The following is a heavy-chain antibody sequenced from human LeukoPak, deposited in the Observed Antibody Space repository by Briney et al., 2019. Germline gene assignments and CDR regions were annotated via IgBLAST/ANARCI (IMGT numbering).Heavy chain of an antibody. V-gene: IGHV4-34*01. CDR2: INHSGST. CDR1: GGSFSGYY. D-gene: IGHD3-10*01. CDR3: ARPLWFGSSEGDYYYMDV. Sequence: PSETLSLTCAVYGGSFSGYYWSWIRQPPGKGLEWIGEINHSGSTNYNPSLKSGVTISVDTSKTQFSLKLSSVTAADTAVYYCARPLWFGSSEGDYYYMDVWGKGTTVTVSS. J-gene: IGHJ6*03.